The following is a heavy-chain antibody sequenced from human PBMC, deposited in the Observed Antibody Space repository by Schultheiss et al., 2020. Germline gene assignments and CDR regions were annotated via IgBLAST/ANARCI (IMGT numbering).Heavy chain of an antibody. Sequence: SQTLSLTCTVSGGSISSYYWSWIRQPPGKGLEWIGYIYYSGSTNYNPSLKSRVTISVDTSKNQFSLKLSSVTAADTAVYYCARGGWPNYFDYWGQGTLVTFSS. CDR3: ARGGWPNYFDY. V-gene: IGHV4-59*01. D-gene: IGHD6-19*01. CDR2: IYYSGST. J-gene: IGHJ4*02. CDR1: GGSISSYY.